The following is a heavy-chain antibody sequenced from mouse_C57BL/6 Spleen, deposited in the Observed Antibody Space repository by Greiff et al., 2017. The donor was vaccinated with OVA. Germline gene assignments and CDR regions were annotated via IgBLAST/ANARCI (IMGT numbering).Heavy chain of an antibody. D-gene: IGHD1-1*01. Sequence: QVQLQQSGAELMKPGASVKLSCKATGYTFTGYWIEWVKQRPGHGLEWIGEILPGSGSTNYNEKFKGKATFTADTSSNTAYMQLSNLTTEDSAIYYCAGPPIHYYGSAWFAYWGQGTLVTVSA. V-gene: IGHV1-9*01. J-gene: IGHJ3*01. CDR2: ILPGSGST. CDR1: GYTFTGYW. CDR3: AGPPIHYYGSAWFAY.